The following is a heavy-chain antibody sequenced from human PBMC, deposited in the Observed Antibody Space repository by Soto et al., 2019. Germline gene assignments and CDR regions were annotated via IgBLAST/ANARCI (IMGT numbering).Heavy chain of an antibody. Sequence: KSSETLSLTCAVSGGSISSANWWTWVRQPPGKGLEWIGEIYHGGSTSYNPSLKSRVTLSLDKFKNRFPLNLTSVTAADTAVYYGARLSFSYGVDVWGQGTTVAVSS. CDR3: ARLSFSYGVDV. J-gene: IGHJ6*02. CDR1: GGSISSANW. CDR2: IYHGGST. V-gene: IGHV4-4*02.